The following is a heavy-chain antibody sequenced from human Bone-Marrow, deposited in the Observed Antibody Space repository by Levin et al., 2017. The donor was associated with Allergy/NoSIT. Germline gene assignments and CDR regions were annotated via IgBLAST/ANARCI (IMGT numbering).Heavy chain of an antibody. CDR2: ISYDGSNK. Sequence: GGSLRLSCAASGFTFSSYGMHWVRQAPGKGLEWVAVISYDGSNKYYADSVKGRFTISRDNSKNTLYLQMNSLRAEDTAVYYCAKTGGYGDYFINWFDPWGQGTLVTVSS. V-gene: IGHV3-30*18. D-gene: IGHD4-17*01. CDR1: GFTFSSYG. J-gene: IGHJ5*02. CDR3: AKTGGYGDYFINWFDP.